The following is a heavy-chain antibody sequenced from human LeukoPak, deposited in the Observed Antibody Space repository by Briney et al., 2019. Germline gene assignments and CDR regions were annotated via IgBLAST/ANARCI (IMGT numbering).Heavy chain of an antibody. Sequence: GGSLRLSCAASGFTISNYAMTWVRQAPGKGLEWVSHISASGGTTYYEDSVKGRFTISRDNSKSTLYLQMSSLRAEGTAIYYCAKGLKGYSAYEQIDYWGQGTLVTVSS. V-gene: IGHV3-23*01. CDR2: ISASGGTT. J-gene: IGHJ4*02. CDR1: GFTISNYA. D-gene: IGHD5-12*01. CDR3: AKGLKGYSAYEQIDY.